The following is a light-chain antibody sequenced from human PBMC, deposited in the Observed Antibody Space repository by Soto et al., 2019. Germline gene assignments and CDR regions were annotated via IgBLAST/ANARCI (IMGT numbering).Light chain of an antibody. Sequence: DIQMTQSPSTLSASVGDRVTITCRASQSISSWLAWYQQKPGKATKLLIYDASSLESGVPSRFRGSGSGTECTLTISSLLPDDFTTYYCQQYNSYPYTFGQGTKLEL. J-gene: IGKJ2*01. CDR2: DAS. CDR3: QQYNSYPYT. CDR1: QSISSW. V-gene: IGKV1-5*01.